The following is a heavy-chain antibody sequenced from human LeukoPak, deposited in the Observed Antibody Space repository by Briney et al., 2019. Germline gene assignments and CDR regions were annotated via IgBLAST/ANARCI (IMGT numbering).Heavy chain of an antibody. V-gene: IGHV4-39*01. D-gene: IGHD4-17*01. J-gene: IGHJ4*02. Sequence: SETLSLTCTVSGGSISSSSYYWGWLRQPPGMGLEWFGSIYYSGSTYYNPSLKSRVTISVDTSKNQFSLKLSSVTAADTAVYYCAGGTTVTPYFDYWGQGTLVTVSS. CDR2: IYYSGST. CDR3: AGGTTVTPYFDY. CDR1: GGSISSSSYY.